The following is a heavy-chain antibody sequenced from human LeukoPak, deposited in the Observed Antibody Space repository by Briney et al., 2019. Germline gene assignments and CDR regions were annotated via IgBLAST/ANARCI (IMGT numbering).Heavy chain of an antibody. CDR1: GYTFTGYY. D-gene: IGHD6-19*01. Sequence: ASVKVSCKASGYTFTGYYMHWVRQAPGQGLEWMGWINPNSGGTNYAQKFQGRVTMTRDTSISTAYMELSRLRSDDTAVYYCARGSGYGSGRLYFDYWGQGTLVTVSS. CDR3: ARGSGYGSGRLYFDY. V-gene: IGHV1-2*02. J-gene: IGHJ4*02. CDR2: INPNSGGT.